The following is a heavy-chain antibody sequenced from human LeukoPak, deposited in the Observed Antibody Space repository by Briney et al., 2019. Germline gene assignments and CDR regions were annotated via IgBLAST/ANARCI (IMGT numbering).Heavy chain of an antibody. CDR2: ISYSGST. V-gene: IGHV4-59*01. J-gene: IGHJ5*02. D-gene: IGHD1-1*01. CDR3: AREGTAGTNLNWFDP. Sequence: PSETLSLTCTVSGGSISSYYWSWIRQPPGKGLEWIWYISYSGSTNFNASLKSRVTISVDTCKNQFSLKPSSVPAADTAVYYCAREGTAGTNLNWFDPWGQGTLVTVSS. CDR1: GGSISSYY.